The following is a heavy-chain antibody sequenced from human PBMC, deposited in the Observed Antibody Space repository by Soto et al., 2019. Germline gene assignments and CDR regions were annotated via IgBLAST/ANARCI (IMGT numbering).Heavy chain of an antibody. V-gene: IGHV3-23*01. Sequence: HPGGSLRLSCAASGFTFSSYAMSWVRQAPGKGLEWVSAISGSGGSTYYADSVKGRFTISRDNSKNTLYLQMNSLRAEDTAVYYCANRRITMVRGVIPPFDYWGQGTLVTVSS. D-gene: IGHD3-10*01. J-gene: IGHJ4*02. CDR3: ANRRITMVRGVIPPFDY. CDR1: GFTFSSYA. CDR2: ISGSGGST.